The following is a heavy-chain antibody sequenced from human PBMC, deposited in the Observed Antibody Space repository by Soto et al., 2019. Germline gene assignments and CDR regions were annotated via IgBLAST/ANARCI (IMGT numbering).Heavy chain of an antibody. D-gene: IGHD2-15*01. CDR2: SSGSGDRI. Sequence: EVILLESGGGLVQPGMSLRLSCAASGFKFNNYGMGWVRQAPGKGLEWVSVSSGSGDRIYYADSVKGRFTISRDNSKNTLFLQVNSLRAEDTAVYYCAKLPGFDVGVGNNWFDHCGQGTLVTVSS. CDR3: AKLPGFDVGVGNNWFDH. V-gene: IGHV3-23*01. CDR1: GFKFNNYG. J-gene: IGHJ5*02.